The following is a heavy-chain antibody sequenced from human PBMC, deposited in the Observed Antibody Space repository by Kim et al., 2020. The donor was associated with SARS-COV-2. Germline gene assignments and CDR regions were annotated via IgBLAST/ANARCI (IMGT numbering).Heavy chain of an antibody. D-gene: IGHD6-13*01. Sequence: SVKVSCKASGGTFSSYAISWVRQAPGQGLEWMGRIIPILGIANYAQKFQGRVTITADKSTSTAYMELSSLRSEDTAVYYWARAIIAAAGNIYYYYGMDVWGQETTVTVSS. CDR3: ARAIIAAAGNIYYYYGMDV. V-gene: IGHV1-69*04. CDR2: IIPILGIA. CDR1: GGTFSSYA. J-gene: IGHJ6*02.